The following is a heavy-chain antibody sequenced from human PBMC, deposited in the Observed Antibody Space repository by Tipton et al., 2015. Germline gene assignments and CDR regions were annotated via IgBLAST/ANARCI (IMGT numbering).Heavy chain of an antibody. J-gene: IGHJ3*02. CDR1: GYSFTSYW. D-gene: IGHD3-22*01. CDR2: IYPGDSET. V-gene: IGHV5-51*01. CDR3: AGHRDSSGYYQHDGFNI. Sequence: VQLVQSGTEVKKSGESLKISCKGSGYSFTSYWIGWVRQMPGKGLELMGLIYPGDSETTYSPSFQGQVTISADKSISTAYLQWSRQKASDTAMYYCAGHRDSSGYYQHDGFNIWGQGTMVSVSS.